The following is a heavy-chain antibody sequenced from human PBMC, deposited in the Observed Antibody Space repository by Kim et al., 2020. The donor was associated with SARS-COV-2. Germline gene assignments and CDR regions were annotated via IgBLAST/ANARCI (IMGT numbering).Heavy chain of an antibody. CDR2: IWYDGSNK. CDR1: GFTFSSYG. J-gene: IGHJ3*02. D-gene: IGHD1-26*01. Sequence: GGSLRLSCAASGFTFSSYGMHWVRQAPGKGLEWVAVIWYDGSNKYYADSVKGRFTISRDNSKNTLYLQMNSLRAEDTAVYYCAKENYYSRWELRSPAFDIWGQGTMVTVSS. CDR3: AKENYYSRWELRSPAFDI. V-gene: IGHV3-33*06.